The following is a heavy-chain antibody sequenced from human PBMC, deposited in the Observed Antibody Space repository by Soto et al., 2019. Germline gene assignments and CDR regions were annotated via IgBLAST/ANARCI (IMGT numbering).Heavy chain of an antibody. J-gene: IGHJ5*02. V-gene: IGHV4-59*01. CDR3: TTRPSSVGWFDP. CDR1: GGSISSYY. D-gene: IGHD6-6*01. CDR2: IYYTGST. Sequence: SETLSLTCSISGGSISSYYWTWIRQPPGKGLEWIGNIYYTGSTNYSPSLKSRVTISIDTSKNQFSLQLTSVSAADTAMYYCTTRPSSVGWFDPWGQGPLVTVSS.